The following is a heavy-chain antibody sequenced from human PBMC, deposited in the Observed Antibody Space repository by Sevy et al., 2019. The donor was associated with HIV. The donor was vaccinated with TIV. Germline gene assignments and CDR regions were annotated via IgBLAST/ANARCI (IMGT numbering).Heavy chain of an antibody. V-gene: IGHV3-33*01. J-gene: IGHJ4*02. Sequence: GGSLRLSCAASGFTFSTYGMHWVRQAPGKGQEWVAVMWFDGSNTYYADSVKGRFTISRDIAKNTLHLQMNSLRAEDTAVYYCARDLEFYDYGDYGPAFMPDYWGQGTLVTVSS. CDR2: MWFDGSNT. CDR3: ARDLEFYDYGDYGPAFMPDY. D-gene: IGHD4-17*01. CDR1: GFTFSTYG.